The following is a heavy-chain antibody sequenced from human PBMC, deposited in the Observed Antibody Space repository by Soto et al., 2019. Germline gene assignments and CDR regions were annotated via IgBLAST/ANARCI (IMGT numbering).Heavy chain of an antibody. J-gene: IGHJ4*02. CDR3: ARAGAATLSDF. CDR2: IYFSGST. D-gene: IGHD2-15*01. V-gene: IGHV4-59*12. CDR1: GGSISSDY. Sequence: SETLSLTCTVSGGSISSDYWGWIRQPPGKGLEWIGYIYFSGSTNYNPSLKSRVTISVDKSKNQFSLKLSSVAAAGTAVYYCARAGAATLSDFWGQGTLVTVSS.